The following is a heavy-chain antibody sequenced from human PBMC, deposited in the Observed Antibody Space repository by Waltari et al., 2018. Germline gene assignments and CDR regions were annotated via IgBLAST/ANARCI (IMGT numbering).Heavy chain of an antibody. Sequence: QVQLQESGPGLVKPSQPLSLTCTVSGGPISRGAYYWSWIPQPPGKGLEWIGYIYYSGSTYYNPSLKSRVTISVDTSKNQCSLKLSSVTAADTAVYYCARVRGISGTTSYFDYWGQGTLVTVSS. CDR1: GGPISRGAYY. CDR3: ARVRGISGTTSYFDY. J-gene: IGHJ4*02. CDR2: IYYSGST. D-gene: IGHD3-10*01. V-gene: IGHV4-30-4*08.